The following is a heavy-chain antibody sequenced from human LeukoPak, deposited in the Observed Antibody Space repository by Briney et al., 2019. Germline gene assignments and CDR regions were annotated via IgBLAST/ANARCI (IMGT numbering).Heavy chain of an antibody. V-gene: IGHV1-18*01. D-gene: IGHD3-22*01. CDR2: ISAYNGNT. Sequence: GASVKVSCKASGYTFTSYGISWVRQAPGQGLEWMGWISAYNGNTNYAQKLQGRVTMTTDTSTSTAYMELRSLRSDDTAVYYCARDVKTYYYDSSGYSPLAGWGQGTLVTVSS. CDR1: GYTFTSYG. CDR3: ARDVKTYYYDSSGYSPLAG. J-gene: IGHJ4*02.